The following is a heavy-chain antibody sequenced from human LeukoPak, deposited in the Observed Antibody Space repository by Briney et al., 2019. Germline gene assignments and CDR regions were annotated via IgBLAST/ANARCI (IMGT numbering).Heavy chain of an antibody. V-gene: IGHV5-51*01. CDR3: ARLGSSGSHRYFDL. CDR2: IYPGDSDT. J-gene: IGHJ2*01. D-gene: IGHD3-22*01. Sequence: GESLKISCKGSEYSFTNDWIGWVRQMPGKGLEWMGIIYPGDSDTRYSPSFQGQVTISADKSISTAYLQWSSLKASDTAMYHCARLGSSGSHRYFDLWGRGTLVTVSS. CDR1: EYSFTNDW.